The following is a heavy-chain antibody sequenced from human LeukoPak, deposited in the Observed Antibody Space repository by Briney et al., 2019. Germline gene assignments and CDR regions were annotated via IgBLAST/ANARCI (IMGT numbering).Heavy chain of an antibody. V-gene: IGHV4-59*08. D-gene: IGHD6-13*01. CDR2: IYYSGST. J-gene: IGHJ4*02. CDR3: ARGEQQLPLDY. Sequence: PSETLSLTCTVSGGSVTGYHWSWIRQPPGKGLEWIGYIYYSGSTNYNPSLKSRVTISVDTSKNQFSLKLSSVTAADTAVYYCARGEQQLPLDYWGQGTLVTVSS. CDR1: GGSVTGYH.